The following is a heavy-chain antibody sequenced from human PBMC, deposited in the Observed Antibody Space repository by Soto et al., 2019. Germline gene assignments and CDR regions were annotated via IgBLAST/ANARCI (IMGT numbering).Heavy chain of an antibody. CDR1: GFSLSTSGMC. CDR2: IDWDDDK. D-gene: IGHD3-22*01. J-gene: IGHJ4*02. V-gene: IGHV2-70*11. CDR3: ARGTYYYDSSGYYDY. Sequence: SGPTLVNPTQTLTLTCTFSGFSLSTSGMCVSWIRQPPGKALEWLARIDWDDDKYYSTSLKTRLTISKDTSKNQVVLTMTNMDPVDTATYYCARGTYYYDSSGYYDYWGQGTLVTVS.